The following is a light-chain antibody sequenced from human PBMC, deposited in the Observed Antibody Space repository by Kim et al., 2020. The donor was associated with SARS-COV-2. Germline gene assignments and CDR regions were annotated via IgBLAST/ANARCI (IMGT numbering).Light chain of an antibody. CDR1: KLGHKY. Sequence: SYELTQPPSVSVSPGQTASITCSADKLGHKYASWFQQKPGQPPLMVIFQDNKQPSGIPERFSGSNFGSTATLTIRGTQAMDEADYYCQAWDNNIAIFGTGTKVTVL. CDR3: QAWDNNIAI. V-gene: IGLV3-1*01. CDR2: QDN. J-gene: IGLJ1*01.